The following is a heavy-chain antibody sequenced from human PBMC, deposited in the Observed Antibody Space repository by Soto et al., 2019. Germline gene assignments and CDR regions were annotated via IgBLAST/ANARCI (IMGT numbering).Heavy chain of an antibody. Sequence: GASVKVSCNASGYTFTSYGISWVRQAPGQGLEWMGWISAYNGNTNYAQKLQGRVTMTTDTSTSTAYMELRSLRSDDTAVYYCARVKLSSSGWHRYYYVMDVWGPGPTVTVSS. V-gene: IGHV1-18*01. CDR3: ARVKLSSSGWHRYYYVMDV. J-gene: IGHJ6*02. CDR1: GYTFTSYG. D-gene: IGHD6-19*01. CDR2: ISAYNGNT.